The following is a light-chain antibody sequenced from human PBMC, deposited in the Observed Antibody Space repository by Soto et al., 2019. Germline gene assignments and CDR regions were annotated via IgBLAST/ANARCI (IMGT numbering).Light chain of an antibody. CDR2: QNT. V-gene: IGLV3-1*01. J-gene: IGLJ2*01. CDR1: KLGDKY. CDR3: QAWDSSTVI. Sequence: SYELTQPPLVSVSPGQTASITCTGDKLGDKYACWYQQKPGQSPVLVIYQNTKRPSGIPERFSGSTSGNTATLTISGTQAMDEADYYCQAWDSSTVIFGVGTKLTV.